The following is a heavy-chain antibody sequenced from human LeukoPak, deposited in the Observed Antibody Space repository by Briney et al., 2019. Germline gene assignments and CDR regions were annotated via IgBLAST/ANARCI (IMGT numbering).Heavy chain of an antibody. J-gene: IGHJ3*02. CDR3: ARKFDWSGAFDI. V-gene: IGHV4-59*01. Sequence: SETLSLTCTVSGGSISSYYWSWIRQPPGKGLEWIGYIYYSGSTNYNPSLKSRVTISVDTSKNQFSLKLGSVTAADTAVYYCARKFDWSGAFDIWGQGTMVTVSS. CDR1: GGSISSYY. D-gene: IGHD3-9*01. CDR2: IYYSGST.